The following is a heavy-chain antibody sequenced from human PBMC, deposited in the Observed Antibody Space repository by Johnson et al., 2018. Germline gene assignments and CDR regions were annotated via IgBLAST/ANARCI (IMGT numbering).Heavy chain of an antibody. Sequence: QVQLVQAGAEVKKPGSSVKVSCTASGVTFSSYAISWVRQAPGQGLEWMGGTIPIFGTANYAQTFQGRVTITADESTSTAYMELSSLRSEDTAVYYCARGSGGSYYGDFQHWGQGTLVTVSS. J-gene: IGHJ1*01. V-gene: IGHV1-69*01. CDR3: ARGSGGSYYGDFQH. CDR2: TIPIFGTA. D-gene: IGHD2-15*01. CDR1: GVTFSSYA.